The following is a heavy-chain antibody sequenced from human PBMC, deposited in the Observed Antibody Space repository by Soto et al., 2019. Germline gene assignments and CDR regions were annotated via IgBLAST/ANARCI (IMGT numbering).Heavy chain of an antibody. D-gene: IGHD6-13*01. CDR1: GYTFTSYA. Sequence: ASVEVSCKASGYTFTSYAMHWVRQAPGQRLEWMGWINAGNGNTKYSQKFQGRVTITRDTSASTAYMELSSLRSEDTAVYYCARGPHRYSSSWYPVDYWGRGTLVTVSS. CDR2: INAGNGNT. CDR3: ARGPHRYSSSWYPVDY. V-gene: IGHV1-3*01. J-gene: IGHJ4*02.